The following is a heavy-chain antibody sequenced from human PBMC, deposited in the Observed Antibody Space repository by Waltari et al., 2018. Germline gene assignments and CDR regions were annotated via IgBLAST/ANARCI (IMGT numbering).Heavy chain of an antibody. V-gene: IGHV1-2*02. CDR3: VRVGDRGLRNAFHI. CDR1: GYAFTGFC. J-gene: IGHJ3*02. CDR2: INPQSGGT. Sequence: QEQLVQSGAEVKKPGASVMVSCTASGYAFTGFCMHWVRQAPGQGLEWMGWINPQSGGTGYAEKFQGRVTMTRDTSISTAYMELSRLTSDDTALYYCVRVGDRGLRNAFHIWGQGTMVTVSS. D-gene: IGHD3-16*01.